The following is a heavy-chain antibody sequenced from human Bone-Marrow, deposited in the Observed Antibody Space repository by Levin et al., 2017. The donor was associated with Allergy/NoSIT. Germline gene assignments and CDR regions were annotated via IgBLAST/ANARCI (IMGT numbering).Heavy chain of an antibody. CDR3: NTDSQFNIESCHWSCHFYYFGTDV. V-gene: IGHV3-15*01. CDR2: IKSDRDGGTA. CDR1: GFTFSNAW. J-gene: IGHJ6*02. Sequence: GGSLRLSCAASGFTFSNAWMTWVRQAPGKGLEWVGRIKSDRDGGTADYAPPVKGRFTISRDDSKNTLYMEMNTLKNDDTAVYYYNTDSQFNIESCHWSCHFYYFGTDVWGPGTSVTVSS. D-gene: IGHD2-8*02.